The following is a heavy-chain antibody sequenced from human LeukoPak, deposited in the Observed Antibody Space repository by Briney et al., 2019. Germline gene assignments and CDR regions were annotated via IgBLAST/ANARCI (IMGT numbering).Heavy chain of an antibody. CDR3: ARGSSSGWGHFDY. Sequence: ASVKVPCKVSGYTLTELSMHWVRQAPGKGLEWMGGFDPEDGETIYAQKFQGRVTITADESTSTAYMELSSLRSEDTAVYYCARGSSSGWGHFDYWGQGTLVTVSS. CDR1: GYTLTELS. CDR2: FDPEDGET. V-gene: IGHV1-24*01. D-gene: IGHD6-19*01. J-gene: IGHJ4*02.